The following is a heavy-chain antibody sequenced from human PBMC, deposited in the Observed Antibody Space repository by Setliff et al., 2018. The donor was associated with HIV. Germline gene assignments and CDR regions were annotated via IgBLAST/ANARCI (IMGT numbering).Heavy chain of an antibody. D-gene: IGHD2-15*01. CDR3: VGRFGLVQIFYFDY. V-gene: IGHV4-34*01. Sequence: SETLSLTCAVYGGSFSGYYWSWIRQPPGKGLEWIGEINHSGSTNYNPSLKSRVTISVDTSKNQFSLKLSSVTAADTAVYYCVGRFGLVQIFYFDYWGQGMLVTVSS. CDR1: GGSFSGYY. J-gene: IGHJ4*02. CDR2: INHSGST.